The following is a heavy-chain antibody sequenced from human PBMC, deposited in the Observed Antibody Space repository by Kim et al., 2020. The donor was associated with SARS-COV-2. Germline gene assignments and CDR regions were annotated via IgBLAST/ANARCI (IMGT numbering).Heavy chain of an antibody. V-gene: IGHV3-74*01. CDR1: GFTFSSYW. CDR3: ASLSTGTVWDKFDY. CDR2: VNSDGSST. D-gene: IGHD3-16*01. Sequence: GGSLRLSCVASGFTFSSYWMHWVRQAPGKGLVWVSRVNSDGSSTSYADSVKGRFTISRDNARNTLYLQMNSLRAEDTAVYYCASLSTGTVWDKFDYWGQGPLAPVSS. J-gene: IGHJ4*02.